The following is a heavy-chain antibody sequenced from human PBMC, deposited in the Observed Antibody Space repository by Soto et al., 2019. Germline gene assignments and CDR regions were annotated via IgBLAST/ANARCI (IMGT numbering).Heavy chain of an antibody. J-gene: IGHJ3*02. CDR1: GYNFTTYW. CDR2: IYPGDSNT. V-gene: IGHV5-51*01. D-gene: IGHD2-15*01. Sequence: GESLKISCKGSGYNFTTYWIGWVRQMPGKGLEWMGIIYPGDSNTRYSPSFQGQVTISADKSISTAYLQWSSLKASDTAMYYCARRQYCSGGNCYSGAFDIWGQGTMVTVSS. CDR3: ARRQYCSGGNCYSGAFDI.